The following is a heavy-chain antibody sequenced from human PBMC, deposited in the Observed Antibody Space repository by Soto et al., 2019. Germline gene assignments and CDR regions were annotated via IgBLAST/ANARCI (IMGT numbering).Heavy chain of an antibody. CDR1: GIIFTNYW. J-gene: IGHJ4*02. CDR2: IDNDGSGT. CDR3: TPVFEY. Sequence: EVQLVESGGGLVQPGGSLRLSCAASGIIFTNYWMHWVRQAPGKGLVWVSRIDNDGSGTSYADSVKGRFTISRDNAKNRVYFKLNGLVAEDTAFYNCTPVFEYWGQRTLVTVSS. V-gene: IGHV3-74*01.